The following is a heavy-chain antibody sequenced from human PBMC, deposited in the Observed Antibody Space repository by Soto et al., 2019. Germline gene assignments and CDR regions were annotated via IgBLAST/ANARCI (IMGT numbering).Heavy chain of an antibody. Sequence: GASVKVSCTVSGYTLTELSMHWVRQAPGKGLEWMGGFDPEDGETIYAQKFQGRVTMTEDTSTDTAYMELSSLRSEDTAVYYCATAADYYYYYGMDVWGQGTTVTVSS. CDR3: ATAADYYYYYGMDV. CDR2: FDPEDGET. J-gene: IGHJ6*02. V-gene: IGHV1-24*01. CDR1: GYTLTELS.